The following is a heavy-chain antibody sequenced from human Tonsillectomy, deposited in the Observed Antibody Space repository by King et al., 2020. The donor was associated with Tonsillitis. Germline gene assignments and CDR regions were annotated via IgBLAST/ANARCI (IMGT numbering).Heavy chain of an antibody. V-gene: IGHV3-21*01. D-gene: IGHD1-1*01. CDR3: ASQDYNFGTFDL. Sequence: VQLVESGGGLVTPGGSLRLSCAASGFDFSNDNMNGVRQAPGKGLEWISSSNSRSTYLYYGDSVRGRFTISRDNAKKSPYLQMSSLRAEDTAVYYCASQDYNFGTFDLRGRGTLVAVSS. CDR1: GFDFSNDN. J-gene: IGHJ4*02. CDR2: SNSRSTYL.